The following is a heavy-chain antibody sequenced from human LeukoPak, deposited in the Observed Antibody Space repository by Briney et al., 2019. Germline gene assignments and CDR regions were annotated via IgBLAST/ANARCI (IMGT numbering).Heavy chain of an antibody. V-gene: IGHV3-33*06. J-gene: IGHJ4*02. CDR3: AKDGPSYGYFEGLDY. CDR2: IWYDGSNK. Sequence: GRSLRLSCAASGFTFSSYGMHWVRQAPGKGLEWVAVIWYDGSNKYYADSVKGRFTISRDNSKNTLYLQMNSLRAEDTAVYYCAKDGPSYGYFEGLDYWGQGTLVTVSS. CDR1: GFTFSSYG. D-gene: IGHD5-18*01.